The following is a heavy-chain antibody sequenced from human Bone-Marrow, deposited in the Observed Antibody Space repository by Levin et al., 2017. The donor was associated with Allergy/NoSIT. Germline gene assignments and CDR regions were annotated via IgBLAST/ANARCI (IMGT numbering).Heavy chain of an antibody. Sequence: GESLKISCAASGFTFSIFDMLWVRQAPGRGLEWVALISNDGNEEYYLDSVKGRFTISRDRSKTTLYLQMNSLTVEDTAVYYFATGSKLEGPQAGGEYWGQGVLVTVSS. CDR2: ISNDGNEE. V-gene: IGHV3-33*01. J-gene: IGHJ4*02. D-gene: IGHD3-16*01. CDR3: ATGSKLEGPQAGGEY. CDR1: GFTFSIFD.